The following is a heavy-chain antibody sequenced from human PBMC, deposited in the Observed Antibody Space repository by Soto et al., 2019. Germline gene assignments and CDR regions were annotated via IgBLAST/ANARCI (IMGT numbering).Heavy chain of an antibody. CDR1: GFSLTTSGVG. Sequence: QITLNESGPTQVKPRQTLTLTCTFSGFSLTTSGVGVGWIRQSPGKAPEWLALIYWDDDKRYSPSLKSRLTITKDTSKNQVVLTMAALHPADTATYYCAHRVLRTVFGLVTTTAIYFDFWGQGPPVAVSS. J-gene: IGHJ4*02. CDR2: IYWDDDK. D-gene: IGHD3-3*01. CDR3: AHRVLRTVFGLVTTTAIYFDF. V-gene: IGHV2-5*02.